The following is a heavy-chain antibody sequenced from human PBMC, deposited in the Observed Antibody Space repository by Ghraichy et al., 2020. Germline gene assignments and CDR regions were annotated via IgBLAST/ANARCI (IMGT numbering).Heavy chain of an antibody. V-gene: IGHV4-61*01. Sequence: SETLSLTCTVSGGSVSSGSYYWSWIRQPPGKGLEWIGYIYYSGSTNYNPSLKSRVTISVDTSKNQFSLKLSSVTAADTAVYYCARWPLYDFWSGYYPGAHYYYGMDVWGQGTTVTVSS. CDR3: ARWPLYDFWSGYYPGAHYYYGMDV. D-gene: IGHD3-3*01. J-gene: IGHJ6*02. CDR1: GGSVSSGSYY. CDR2: IYYSGST.